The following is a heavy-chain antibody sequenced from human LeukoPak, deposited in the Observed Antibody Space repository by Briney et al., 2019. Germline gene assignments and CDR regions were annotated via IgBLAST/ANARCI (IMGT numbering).Heavy chain of an antibody. CDR3: ARDYYVGSGYFFWAFYI. CDR2: IYSGGST. V-gene: IGHV3-53*01. CDR1: GFTVSSNY. Sequence: PGGSLRLSCAASGFTVSSNYMSWVRQAPGKGLEWVSVIYSGGSTYYADSVKGRFTISRDNSKNTLYLQMNSLRAEDTAVYYCARDYYVGSGYFFWAFYIWGQGTMVTVSS. D-gene: IGHD3-22*01. J-gene: IGHJ3*02.